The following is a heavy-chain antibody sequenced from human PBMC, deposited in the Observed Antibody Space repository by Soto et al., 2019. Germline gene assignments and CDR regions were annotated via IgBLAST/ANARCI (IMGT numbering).Heavy chain of an antibody. CDR3: ARGFGGVGANKEFDY. V-gene: IGHV1-18*04. D-gene: IGHD1-26*01. Sequence: ASVKVSCKASGYTFTSYGISWVRQAPGQGLEWMGWISAYNGNTNYAQKLQGRVTMTTDTSTSTAYMELRSLRSDDTAVYYCARGFGGVGANKEFDYWGQGTLVTVSS. CDR1: GYTFTSYG. CDR2: ISAYNGNT. J-gene: IGHJ4*02.